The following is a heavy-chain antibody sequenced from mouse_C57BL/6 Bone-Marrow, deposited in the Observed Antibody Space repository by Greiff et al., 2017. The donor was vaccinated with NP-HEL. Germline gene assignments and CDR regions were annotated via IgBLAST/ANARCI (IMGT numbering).Heavy chain of an antibody. CDR1: GYTFTSYG. V-gene: IGHV1-81*01. J-gene: IGHJ3*01. Sequence: VQAVESGAELARPGASVKLSCKASGYTFTSYGISWVKQRTGQGLEWIGEIYPRSGNTYYTEKFKGQATLTADKSSSTAYMVLRSLTSEDSAVYFCARSSYYDGSSEAYWGGGTLVAVSA. D-gene: IGHD1-1*01. CDR2: IYPRSGNT. CDR3: ARSSYYDGSSEAY.